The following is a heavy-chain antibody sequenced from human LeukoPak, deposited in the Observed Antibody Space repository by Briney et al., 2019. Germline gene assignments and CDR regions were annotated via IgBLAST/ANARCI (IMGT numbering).Heavy chain of an antibody. D-gene: IGHD3-3*01. CDR1: GFTFSSYA. J-gene: IGHJ4*02. CDR2: ISGSGGST. V-gene: IGHV3-23*01. CDR3: VKFILEWLLKSYFDY. Sequence: GGSLRLSCAASGFTFSSYAMSWVRQAPGKGLEWVSAISGSGGSTYYADSVKGRFTISRDNSKNTLYLQMNSLRAEDTAVYYCVKFILEWLLKSYFDYWGQGTLVTVSS.